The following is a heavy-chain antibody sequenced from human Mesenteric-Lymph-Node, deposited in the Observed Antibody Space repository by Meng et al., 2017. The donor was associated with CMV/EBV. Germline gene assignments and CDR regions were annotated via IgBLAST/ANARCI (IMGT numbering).Heavy chain of an antibody. J-gene: IGHJ6*02. CDR2: MNPNSGNT. CDR3: ARGVAAHPDYYYYYGMGV. CDR1: GYTFTSYD. V-gene: IGHV1-8*01. D-gene: IGHD6-6*01. Sequence: ASVKVSCKASGYTFTSYDINWVRQATGQGLEWMGWMNPNSGNTGYAQKFQGRVTMTRNTSISTAYMKLSSLRSEDTAVYYCARGVAAHPDYYYYYGMGVWGQGTTVTVSS.